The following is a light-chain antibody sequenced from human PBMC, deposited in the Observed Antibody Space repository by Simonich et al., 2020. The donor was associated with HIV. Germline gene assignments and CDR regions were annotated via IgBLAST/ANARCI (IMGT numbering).Light chain of an antibody. CDR1: QSVSSNY. CDR3: QQYGSSPYT. CDR2: DAS. V-gene: IGKV3D-20*01. Sequence: EIVLTQSPGTLSLSPGEGATLSCRASQSVSSNYLAWYQQTPGLAPRLLIDDASSRATGIPDRFSGFGSGTDFTLTISRLEPEDFAVYYCQQYGSSPYTFGQGTKLKIK. J-gene: IGKJ2*01.